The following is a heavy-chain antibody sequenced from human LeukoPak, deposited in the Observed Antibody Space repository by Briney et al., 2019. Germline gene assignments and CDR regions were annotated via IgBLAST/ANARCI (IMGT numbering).Heavy chain of an antibody. Sequence: SENLSLTCTVSGGSISSSSYYWGWIRQPPGKGLEWIGSIYYSGSTYYNPSLKSRVTISVDTSKNQFSLKLSSVTAADTAVYYCARDLRGGGYWGQGTLVTVSS. CDR1: GGSISSSSYY. CDR3: ARDLRGGGY. D-gene: IGHD3-10*01. CDR2: IYYSGST. V-gene: IGHV4-39*07. J-gene: IGHJ4*02.